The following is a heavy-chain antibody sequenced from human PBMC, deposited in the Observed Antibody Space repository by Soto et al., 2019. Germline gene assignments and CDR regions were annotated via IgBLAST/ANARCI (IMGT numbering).Heavy chain of an antibody. V-gene: IGHV3-33*01. J-gene: IGHJ3*02. Sequence: QVQLVESGGGVVQPGRSLRLSCAASGFTFSSYGMHWVRQAPGKGLEWVAVIWYDGSNKYYADSVKGRFTISRDNSKNTLYLQMNSLRAEDTVVYYCARETLTWGNDAFDIWGQGTMVTVSS. CDR2: IWYDGSNK. D-gene: IGHD7-27*01. CDR3: ARETLTWGNDAFDI. CDR1: GFTFSSYG.